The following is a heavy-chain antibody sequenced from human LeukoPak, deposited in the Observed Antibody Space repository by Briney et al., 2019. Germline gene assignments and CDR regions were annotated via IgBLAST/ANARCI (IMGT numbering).Heavy chain of an antibody. CDR2: IYTSGST. Sequence: SETLSLTCTVWGGSISSYYWSWLRQPAGKGLEGLGRIYTSGSTNYNPSLNSRVTMSVDTSKNQFSLKLSSVTAANTAVYYCARDFEGYCSSTSCYYYYYMDVWGKGTTVTVSS. CDR1: GGSISSYY. D-gene: IGHD2-2*01. V-gene: IGHV4-4*07. CDR3: ARDFEGYCSSTSCYYYYYMDV. J-gene: IGHJ6*03.